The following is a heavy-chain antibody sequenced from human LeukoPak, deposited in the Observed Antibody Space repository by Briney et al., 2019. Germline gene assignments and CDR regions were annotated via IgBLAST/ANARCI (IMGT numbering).Heavy chain of an antibody. J-gene: IGHJ4*02. Sequence: PGGSLRLSCAASGFPFSSYSMTWVRQAPGKGLEWVANIKPDGTTKFYVDSVKGRFTISRDNALISLYLQMNSLRAEDTAIYYCARSIPYGTTWYGRSDYWGQGTLVTVSS. CDR1: GFPFSSYS. D-gene: IGHD6-13*01. V-gene: IGHV3-7*03. CDR3: ARSIPYGTTWYGRSDY. CDR2: IKPDGTTK.